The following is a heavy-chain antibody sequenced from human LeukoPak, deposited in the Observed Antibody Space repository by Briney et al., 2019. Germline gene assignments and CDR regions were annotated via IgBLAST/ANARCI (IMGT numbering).Heavy chain of an antibody. CDR2: ISAYNGNT. D-gene: IGHD6-19*01. J-gene: IGHJ4*02. Sequence: ASVKVSCKTSGYTFTSYGISWVRQAPGQGLEWMGWISAYNGNTNYAQRLQGRVTMTTDTSTSTAYMEPRSLRSDDTAVYYCARGRLGSGWYQIDYWGQGTLVTVSS. CDR1: GYTFTSYG. CDR3: ARGRLGSGWYQIDY. V-gene: IGHV1-18*04.